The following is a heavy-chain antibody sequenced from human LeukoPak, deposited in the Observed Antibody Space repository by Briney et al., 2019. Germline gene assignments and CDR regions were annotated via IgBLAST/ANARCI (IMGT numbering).Heavy chain of an antibody. CDR1: GYTLTELS. CDR3: ATGSGIAVSLRSYWFDP. V-gene: IGHV1-24*01. Sequence: ASVKVSCTVSGYTLTELSMHWVRQAPGKGLEWMGGFDPEDGETIYAQKFQGRVTMTEDTSTDTAYMELSSLRSEDTAVYYCATGSGIAVSLRSYWFDPWGQGTLVTVSS. J-gene: IGHJ5*02. D-gene: IGHD6-19*01. CDR2: FDPEDGET.